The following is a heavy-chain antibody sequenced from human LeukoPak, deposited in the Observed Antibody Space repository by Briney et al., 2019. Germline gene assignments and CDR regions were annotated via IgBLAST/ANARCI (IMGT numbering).Heavy chain of an antibody. CDR1: GYIFSNYA. Sequence: ASVNVSCKASGYIFSNYAMNWVRQAPGQGLEWMGWINTNTGNPTYAQGFTGRFVFSLDTSVSTAYLQISSLKAEDTAVYYCARVVAAGVGPQYGMDVWGQGTTVTVSS. V-gene: IGHV7-4-1*02. J-gene: IGHJ6*02. CDR2: INTNTGNP. CDR3: ARVVAAGVGPQYGMDV. D-gene: IGHD6-13*01.